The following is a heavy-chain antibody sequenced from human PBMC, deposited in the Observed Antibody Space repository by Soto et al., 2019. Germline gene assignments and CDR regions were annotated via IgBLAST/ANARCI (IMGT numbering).Heavy chain of an antibody. J-gene: IGHJ4*02. CDR2: IYYSGST. Sequence: SETLSLTCTVSGGSISSAVYYWGWIRQPPGKSLEWIGSIYYSGSTYYNPSIKSRVTVSVDTSKNQFSLKLSSVTAADTAVYYCARLHIWGSHRYFFDYWGQGTLVTVSS. D-gene: IGHD3-16*02. CDR3: ARLHIWGSHRYFFDY. V-gene: IGHV4-39*01. CDR1: GGSISSAVYY.